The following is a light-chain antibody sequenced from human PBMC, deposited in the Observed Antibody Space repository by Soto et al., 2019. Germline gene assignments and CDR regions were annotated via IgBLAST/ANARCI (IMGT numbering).Light chain of an antibody. J-gene: IGLJ2*01. CDR1: SSDIGSNT. CDR3: PAWDDPGNGPV. CDR2: NGN. Sequence: QSVLTQPPSASGTPGQWVTISCSGGSSDIGSNTVHWYQHLPGTAPKPLIYNGNQRPSGVPDRFSGSKSGTSASLAISGLQYEDEADYYCPAWDDPGNGPVFGGGTKLTVL. V-gene: IGLV1-44*01.